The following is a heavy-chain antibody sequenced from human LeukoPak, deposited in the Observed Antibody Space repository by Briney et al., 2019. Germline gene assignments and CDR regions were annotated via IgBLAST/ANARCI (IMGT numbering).Heavy chain of an antibody. CDR1: GYTFTDYY. CDR2: INPNSGGT. J-gene: IGHJ4*02. Sequence: GASVKVSCKASGYTFTDYYMHWVRQAPGQGLEWMGCINPNSGGTDYAQKFQGRVTMTRDTSISTAYMELSRLTSDDTAVYYCAGLSGYDPYYFDYWGQGTLVAVSP. CDR3: AGLSGYDPYYFDY. D-gene: IGHD5-12*01. V-gene: IGHV1-2*02.